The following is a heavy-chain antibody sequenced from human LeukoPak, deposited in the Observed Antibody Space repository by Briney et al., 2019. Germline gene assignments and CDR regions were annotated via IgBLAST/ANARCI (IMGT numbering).Heavy chain of an antibody. D-gene: IGHD3-10*01. Sequence: GSLRPSCEASGFSFTNTWMSWVRQAPGKGLEWVGRVKSKADDGTTDYAAPVQGRFTISRDDSKNTLSLQMNSLKTEDTAVYYCATEGGSGSYYGDDAFDMWGQGTMVTVSS. J-gene: IGHJ3*02. CDR1: GFSFTNTW. CDR3: ATEGGSGSYYGDDAFDM. V-gene: IGHV3-15*01. CDR2: VKSKADDGTT.